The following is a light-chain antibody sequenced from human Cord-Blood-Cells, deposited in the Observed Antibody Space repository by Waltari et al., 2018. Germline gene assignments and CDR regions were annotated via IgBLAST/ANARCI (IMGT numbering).Light chain of an antibody. Sequence: QSALTQPASVSGSPGQSITISCTGTSSDVGSYNLVSWYQQHPGKAPKLMIYEGSKRPSGLSTRFSGSKSGNTASLTISGLQAEDEADYYCCSYAGSSTLVFGGGTKLTVL. CDR1: SSDVGSYNL. J-gene: IGLJ3*02. CDR2: EGS. CDR3: CSYAGSSTLV. V-gene: IGLV2-23*01.